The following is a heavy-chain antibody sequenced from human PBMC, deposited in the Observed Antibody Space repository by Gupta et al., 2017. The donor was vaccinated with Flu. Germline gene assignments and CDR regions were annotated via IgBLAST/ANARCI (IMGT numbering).Heavy chain of an antibody. CDR2: SSSASRTT. CDR1: STYS. J-gene: IGHJ4*02. V-gene: IGHV3-48*02. Sequence: STYSMNWVRQAPGKGLEGVSSSSSASRTTFYADSWRGRFTVSRANAKNALYLQMSRLRDEQTAMYYCGRRSYGSVVYPFDYWGQGALVTVSS. D-gene: IGHD2-15*01. CDR3: GRRSYGSVVYPFDY.